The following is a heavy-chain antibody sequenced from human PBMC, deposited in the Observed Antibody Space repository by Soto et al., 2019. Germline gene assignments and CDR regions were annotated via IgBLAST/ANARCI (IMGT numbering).Heavy chain of an antibody. Sequence: PGGSLRLSCAASGFTFSSYWMGWVRQAPGKGLEWVANIKQDGSEKYYVDSVKGRFTISRDNAKNSLYLQMNSLRAEDTAVYYCARGLGYCSSTSCSGPSEAPNWFDPWGQGTLVTVSS. CDR3: ARGLGYCSSTSCSGPSEAPNWFDP. D-gene: IGHD2-2*01. CDR1: GFTFSSYW. V-gene: IGHV3-7*01. J-gene: IGHJ5*02. CDR2: IKQDGSEK.